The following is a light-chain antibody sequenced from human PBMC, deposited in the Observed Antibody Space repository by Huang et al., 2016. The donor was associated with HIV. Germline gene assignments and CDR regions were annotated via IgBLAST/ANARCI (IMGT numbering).Light chain of an antibody. CDR3: QYGET. V-gene: IGKV1-5*03. Sequence: DIQLTQSPSTLSASVGDRLTTTCRASQNISSWLAWYQQKPGKAPKLLIYKISSLESGGPSRFSGSGSGTKFTRTINSLQPDDIGTYYCQYGETFGQGSKVEVK. J-gene: IGKJ1*01. CDR2: KIS. CDR1: QNISSW.